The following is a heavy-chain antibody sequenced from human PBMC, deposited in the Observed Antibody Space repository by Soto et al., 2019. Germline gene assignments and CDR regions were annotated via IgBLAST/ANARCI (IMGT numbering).Heavy chain of an antibody. J-gene: IGHJ5*02. CDR2: IYYSGVT. V-gene: IGHV4-31*02. Sequence: WTWIRQHPGTGLEWIGYIYYSGVTYYNPSLKSRVTISVDTSKNQFSLKLSSVTAADKAVYYYARDLRGRGSGRFDPWGQGNLITVSS. D-gene: IGHD3-10*01. CDR3: ARDLRGRGSGRFDP.